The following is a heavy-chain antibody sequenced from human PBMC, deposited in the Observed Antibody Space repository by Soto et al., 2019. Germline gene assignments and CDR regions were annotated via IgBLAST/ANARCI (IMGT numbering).Heavy chain of an antibody. CDR3: AKDWGLWSSGYYST. CDR1: GFTFSSYA. D-gene: IGHD3-22*01. J-gene: IGHJ3*01. CDR2: VSGGGGSI. Sequence: GSLRLSCAASGFTFSSYAMSWVRQAPGKGLEWVSGVSGGGGSIYYGDSVRGRFTISRDNSKNTLYLQMNSLRAEDTAVYYCAKDWGLWSSGYYSTWGQGTMVTVSS. V-gene: IGHV3-23*01.